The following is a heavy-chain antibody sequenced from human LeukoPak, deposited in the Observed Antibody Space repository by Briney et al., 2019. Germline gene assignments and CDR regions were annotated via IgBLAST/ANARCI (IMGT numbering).Heavy chain of an antibody. CDR3: ARVLGGDYAAYYFDY. J-gene: IGHJ4*02. CDR2: IYYSGNT. D-gene: IGHD4-17*01. Sequence: PSETLSLTCSVSGGSISSSSYYWGWIRQPPGKGLEWSGSIYYSGNTYYSPSLKSRVTISVDTYKNQFSLKLSSVTAADTAVYYCARVLGGDYAAYYFDYWGQGTLVTVSS. V-gene: IGHV4-39*07. CDR1: GGSISSSSYY.